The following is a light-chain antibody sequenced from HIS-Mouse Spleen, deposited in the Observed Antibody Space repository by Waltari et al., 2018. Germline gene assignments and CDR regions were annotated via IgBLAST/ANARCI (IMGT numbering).Light chain of an antibody. CDR1: QGISSY. J-gene: IGKJ1*01. Sequence: DIQLTQSPSFLSASVGDRVTITCRASQGISSYLAWYQQKPGKAPKLLIYAASTLQSGGPSRFSGSGSGTEFTLTISSLQPEDFATYYCQQLNSYPLWTFGQGTKVEIK. CDR3: QQLNSYPLWT. CDR2: AAS. V-gene: IGKV1-9*01.